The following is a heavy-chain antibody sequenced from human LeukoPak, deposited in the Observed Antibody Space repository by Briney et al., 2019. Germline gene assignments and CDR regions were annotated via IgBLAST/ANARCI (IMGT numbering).Heavy chain of an antibody. CDR1: EGTFSSYA. V-gene: IGHV1-69*13. CDR3: ARDNDILTGSPFDY. D-gene: IGHD3-9*01. Sequence: SVKVSCKASEGTFSSYAISWVRQAPGQGLEWMGGIIPIFGTANYAQKFQGRVTITADESTSTAYMELSSLRSEDTAVYYCARDNDILTGSPFDYWGQGTLVTVSS. CDR2: IIPIFGTA. J-gene: IGHJ4*02.